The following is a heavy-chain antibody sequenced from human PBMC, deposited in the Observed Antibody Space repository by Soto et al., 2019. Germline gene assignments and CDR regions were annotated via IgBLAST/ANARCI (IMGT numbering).Heavy chain of an antibody. Sequence: EVQLVESGGGLVKPGGSLRLSCVASGFTFSSYTMNWVRQAPGKGLEWVSSISSSRNYIYYADSLKGRFTISRDNAKNSLFLQMNSLRVEDTAVYYCARVAGWNYVFNYYNMDVWGQGTTVTVSS. V-gene: IGHV3-21*01. J-gene: IGHJ6*02. CDR3: ARVAGWNYVFNYYNMDV. CDR2: ISSSRNYI. D-gene: IGHD1-7*01. CDR1: GFTFSSYT.